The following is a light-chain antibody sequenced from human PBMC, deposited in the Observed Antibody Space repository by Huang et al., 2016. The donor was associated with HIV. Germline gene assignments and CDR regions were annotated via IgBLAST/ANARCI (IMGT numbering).Light chain of an antibody. J-gene: IGKJ4*01. CDR1: PSVITN. CDR2: GAS. CDR3: QQYNDWPRS. V-gene: IGKV3-15*01. Sequence: EIIMTQSPATLSVSPGERATLSCRASPSVITNLAWYQQKRGQATRLLMYGASTRATRIPARFSGGGSGTEFTLTINSLQSEDFAVYYCQQYNDWPRSFGGGTKVEIK.